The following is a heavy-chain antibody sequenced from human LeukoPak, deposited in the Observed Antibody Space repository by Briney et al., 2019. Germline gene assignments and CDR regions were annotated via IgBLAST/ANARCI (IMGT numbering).Heavy chain of an antibody. V-gene: IGHV4-34*01. Sequence: SETLSLTCAVYGASFSGYYWSWIRQPPGKGLEWIREINNSGSTYYNPSLKSRVTISVDTSKNQFSLKLSSVTAADTAVYYCARRIVVVPAAIHSVAWFDPWGQGALVTVSS. CDR2: INNSGST. CDR3: ARRIVVVPAAIHSVAWFDP. J-gene: IGHJ5*02. D-gene: IGHD2-2*02. CDR1: GASFSGYY.